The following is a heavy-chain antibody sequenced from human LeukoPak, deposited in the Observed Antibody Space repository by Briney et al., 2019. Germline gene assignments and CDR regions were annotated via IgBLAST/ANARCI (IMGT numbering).Heavy chain of an antibody. CDR3: AKYNWNYAFDI. Sequence: PGGSLRLSCAASGLTFNWYWMSWVRQAPGKGLEWVANIKEDGSEENYVDSVKGRFTISRDNAKNSLYLQMNSLRAEDTAVYYCAKYNWNYAFDIWGQGTMVTVSS. CDR2: IKEDGSEE. CDR1: GLTFNWYW. V-gene: IGHV3-7*01. D-gene: IGHD1-7*01. J-gene: IGHJ3*02.